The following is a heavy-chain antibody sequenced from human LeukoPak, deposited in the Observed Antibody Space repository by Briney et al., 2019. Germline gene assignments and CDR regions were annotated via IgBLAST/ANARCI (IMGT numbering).Heavy chain of an antibody. J-gene: IGHJ6*02. V-gene: IGHV4-59*01. CDR2: IYYSGST. CDR3: ARRRYYYDSSGYYPGHMDV. CDR1: GGSISSYY. D-gene: IGHD3-22*01. Sequence: SETLSLTCTVSGGSISSYYWSWIRQPPGKGLEWIGYIYYSGSTNYNPSLKSRVTISVDTSKNQFSLKLSSVTVADTAVYYCARRRYYYDSSGYYPGHMDVWGQGTTVTVSS.